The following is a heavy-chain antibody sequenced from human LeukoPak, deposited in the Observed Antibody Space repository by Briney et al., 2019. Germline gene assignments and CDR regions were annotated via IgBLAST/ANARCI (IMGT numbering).Heavy chain of an antibody. CDR2: ISGRGDRR. Sequence: GGSLRLSCAASGFAFSSYAMRWVGQAPGKGLEGVGSISGRGDRRDSADSVKGRFTISRDNSKNTLYLEMYNLRAEETAVYYCAKDRGHCTNGVCHNYYYMDVWGKGTTVTVSS. V-gene: IGHV3-23*01. D-gene: IGHD2-8*01. CDR1: GFAFSSYA. CDR3: AKDRGHCTNGVCHNYYYMDV. J-gene: IGHJ6*03.